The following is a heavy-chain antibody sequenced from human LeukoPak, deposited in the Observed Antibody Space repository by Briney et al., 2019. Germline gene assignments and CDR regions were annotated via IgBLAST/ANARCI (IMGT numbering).Heavy chain of an antibody. D-gene: IGHD2-2*01. J-gene: IGHJ4*02. Sequence: ASVKVSCKASGYSFTSYGISLVRQAPGQGLDWMGWISAYNGNTNYAQKLQGRVTMTTDTSTSTAYMELRSLRSDDTAVYYCASRTRNCRSTSCQIFEYSGQGTLVTVSS. V-gene: IGHV1-18*01. CDR1: GYSFTSYG. CDR3: ASRTRNCRSTSCQIFEY. CDR2: ISAYNGNT.